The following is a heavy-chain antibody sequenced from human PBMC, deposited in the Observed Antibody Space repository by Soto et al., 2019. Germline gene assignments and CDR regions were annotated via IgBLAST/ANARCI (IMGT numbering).Heavy chain of an antibody. J-gene: IGHJ4*02. D-gene: IGHD6-13*01. Sequence: GGSLRLSCAASGFTFSSYGMHWVRQAPGKGLEWVAVISYDGSNKYYADSVKGRFTISRDNSKNTLYLQMNSLRVEDTAVYYCAKDSNRNSSSRPGYWGQGTLVTVSS. CDR3: AKDSNRNSSSRPGY. V-gene: IGHV3-30*18. CDR1: GFTFSSYG. CDR2: ISYDGSNK.